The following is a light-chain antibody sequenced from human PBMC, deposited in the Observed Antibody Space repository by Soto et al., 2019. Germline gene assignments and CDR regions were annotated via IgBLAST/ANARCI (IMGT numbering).Light chain of an antibody. J-gene: IGKJ1*01. CDR3: QQSYSTPWT. CDR2: ATS. CDR1: QSISNY. Sequence: DIQMTQSPSSLSASVGDRVTITCRASQSISNYLNLYQQKPGKAPKLLIYATSSLQSGVPSRFSGSGSGTDFTLTISSLQPEDFATYYCQQSYSTPWTFGQGTKV. V-gene: IGKV1-39*01.